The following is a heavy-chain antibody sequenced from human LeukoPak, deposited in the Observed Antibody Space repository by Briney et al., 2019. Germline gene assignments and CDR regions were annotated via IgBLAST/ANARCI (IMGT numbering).Heavy chain of an antibody. CDR2: TYTSGST. V-gene: IGHV4-4*07. CDR3: ARVPLGATWGPFDY. CDR1: GGSISSYY. Sequence: SETLSLTCTVSGGSISSYYWSWIRQPAGKGLEWIGRTYTSGSTNYNPSLKSRVTMSVDTSKNQFSLKLSSVTAADTAVYYCARVPLGATWGPFDYWGQGTLVTVSS. J-gene: IGHJ4*02. D-gene: IGHD1-26*01.